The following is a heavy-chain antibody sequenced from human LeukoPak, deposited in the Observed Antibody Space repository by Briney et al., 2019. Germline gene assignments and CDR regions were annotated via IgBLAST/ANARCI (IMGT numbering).Heavy chain of an antibody. Sequence: GASVKVSCKASGYSFTDHYLHWLRQAPGQGLEWMGWINPNSGGTNYAQKFQGRVTMTRDTSITTAYMELSRLRSDDTAVYYCARGYCSSTSCYARNDFDYWGQGTLVTVSS. D-gene: IGHD2-2*01. V-gene: IGHV1-2*02. CDR3: ARGYCSSTSCYARNDFDY. CDR2: INPNSGGT. J-gene: IGHJ4*02. CDR1: GYSFTDHY.